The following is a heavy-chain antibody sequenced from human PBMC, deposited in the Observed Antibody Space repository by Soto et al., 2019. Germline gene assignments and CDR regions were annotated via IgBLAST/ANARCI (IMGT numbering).Heavy chain of an antibody. CDR3: ARDAGSGCFDY. D-gene: IGHD3-3*01. CDR2: IWYDGSNK. Sequence: QVQLVESGGGVVQPGRSLRLSCAASGFTFSSYGMHWVRQAPGKGLEWVAVIWYDGSNKYYADSVKGRFTISRDNSKNTLYLQMNRLRAEDTAVYYCARDAGSGCFDYWGQGTLVTVSS. V-gene: IGHV3-33*01. CDR1: GFTFSSYG. J-gene: IGHJ4*02.